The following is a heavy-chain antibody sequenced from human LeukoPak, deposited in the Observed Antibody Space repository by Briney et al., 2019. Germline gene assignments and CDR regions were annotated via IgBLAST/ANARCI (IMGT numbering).Heavy chain of an antibody. V-gene: IGHV1-69*13. J-gene: IGHJ4*02. D-gene: IGHD3-3*01. CDR3: ARGSITIFGVVITWYYFDY. CDR2: IIPIFGTA. CDR1: GGTFSSYA. Sequence: ASVKVSCKASGGTFSSYAISWVRQAPGQGLEWMGGIIPIFGTANYAQKFQGRVTITADESTSTAYMELSSLRSEDTAVYYCARGSITIFGVVITWYYFDYWGQGTLVTVSS.